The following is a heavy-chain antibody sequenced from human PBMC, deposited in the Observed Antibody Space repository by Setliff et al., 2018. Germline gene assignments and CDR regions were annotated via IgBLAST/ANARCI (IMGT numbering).Heavy chain of an antibody. D-gene: IGHD2-8*02. V-gene: IGHV4-59*08. CDR1: KFSFSSYY. CDR2: ISYTGST. Sequence: SETLSLRLSCTASKFSFSSYYMAWIRQSPGRGLEWIAYISYTGSTNYNPSLKSRVTISLDTSKNHFSLNLRSVTAADTAVYYCARLSPYNTGPPFDYWGQGTLVTVSS. CDR3: ARLSPYNTGPPFDY. J-gene: IGHJ4*02.